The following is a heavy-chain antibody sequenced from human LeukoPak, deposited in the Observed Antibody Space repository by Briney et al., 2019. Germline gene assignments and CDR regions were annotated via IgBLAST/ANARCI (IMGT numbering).Heavy chain of an antibody. V-gene: IGHV4-61*02. CDR3: ARDTREDAFDI. CDR2: IYTSGST. D-gene: IGHD1-1*01. Sequence: SETLSLTCTVSGGSIGNGSYYWSWIRQPAGKGLEWIGRIYTSGSTNYNPPLKSRVTISVDTSKNQFSLKLSSVTAADTAVYYCARDTREDAFDIWGQGTMVTVSS. J-gene: IGHJ3*02. CDR1: GGSIGNGSYY.